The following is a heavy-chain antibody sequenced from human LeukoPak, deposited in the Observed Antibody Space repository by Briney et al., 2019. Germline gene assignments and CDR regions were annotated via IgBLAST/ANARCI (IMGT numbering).Heavy chain of an antibody. CDR3: ARQQQQLWYD. Sequence: GGSLRLSCAASGFTVSSSYMNWVRQAPGKGLEWVSVIYSGGTTYYADSVKGRFTISRDNAKISLYLQMNSLRAEDTAVYFCARQQQQLWYDWGQGTLVTVSS. V-gene: IGHV3-66*04. CDR1: GFTVSSSY. D-gene: IGHD5-18*01. J-gene: IGHJ4*02. CDR2: IYSGGTT.